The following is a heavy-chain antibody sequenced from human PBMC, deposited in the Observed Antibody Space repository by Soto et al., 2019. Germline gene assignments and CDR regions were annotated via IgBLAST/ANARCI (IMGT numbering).Heavy chain of an antibody. CDR2: ISSSSSYI. J-gene: IGHJ3*02. Sequence: PGGSLRLSCAASGFTFSSYSMNWVRQAPGKGLEWVSSISSSSSYIYYADSVKGRFTISRDNAKNSLYLQMNSLRAEDTAVYYCARRGPDYDDAFDIWGQGTVVTVSS. V-gene: IGHV3-21*01. CDR1: GFTFSSYS. CDR3: ARRGPDYDDAFDI. D-gene: IGHD3-22*01.